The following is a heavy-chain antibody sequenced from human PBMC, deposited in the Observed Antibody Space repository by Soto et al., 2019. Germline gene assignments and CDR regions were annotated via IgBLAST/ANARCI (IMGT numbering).Heavy chain of an antibody. CDR2: IIPIFGTA. V-gene: IGHV1-69*13. CDR1: AYTFSSYA. D-gene: IGHD6-6*01. CDR3: AVDVGSSSNFDY. Sequence: SVKVSCKAAAYTFSSYAISWVRQAPGQGLEWMGGIIPIFGTANYAQKFQGRVTITADESTSTAYMELSSLRSEDTAVYYCAVDVGSSSNFDYWGQGTLVTVSS. J-gene: IGHJ4*02.